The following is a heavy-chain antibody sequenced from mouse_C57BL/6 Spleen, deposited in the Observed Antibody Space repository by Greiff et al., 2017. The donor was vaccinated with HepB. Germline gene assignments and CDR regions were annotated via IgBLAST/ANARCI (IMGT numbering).Heavy chain of an antibody. Sequence: EVQLQQSGPVLVKPGASVKMSCKASGYTFTDYYMNWVKQSHGKSLEWIGVINPYNGGTSYNQKFKGKATLPVDTSSSTAYMELNSLPSEDSAVYYCARAIYYGSSYNAMDYWGQGTSVTVSA. CDR1: GYTFTDYY. CDR2: INPYNGGT. J-gene: IGHJ4*01. CDR3: ARAIYYGSSYNAMDY. V-gene: IGHV1-19*01. D-gene: IGHD1-1*01.